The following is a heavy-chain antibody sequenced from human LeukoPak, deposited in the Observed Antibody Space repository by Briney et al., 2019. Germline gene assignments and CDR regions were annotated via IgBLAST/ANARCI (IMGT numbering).Heavy chain of an antibody. J-gene: IGHJ6*03. D-gene: IGHD6-6*01. CDR1: GYTFTDYY. V-gene: IGHV1-69-2*01. CDR2: VDPLDGET. Sequence: ASVKGSCKGSGYTFTDYYMHWVHQAPGKGLEWMGLVDPLDGETIYAEKFQGRVTITADTYTDTAYMELRAPRSEDTAVYYCATSAARGPVGYYYYMDVWGKGTTVTVSS. CDR3: ATSAARGPVGYYYYMDV.